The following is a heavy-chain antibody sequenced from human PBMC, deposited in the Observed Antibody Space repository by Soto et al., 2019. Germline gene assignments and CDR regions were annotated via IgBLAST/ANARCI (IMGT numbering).Heavy chain of an antibody. CDR2: ISSDGSNK. CDR1: GFTFSSYG. V-gene: IGHV3-30*18. J-gene: IGHJ4*02. D-gene: IGHD4-17*01. Sequence: GGSLRLSCAASGFTFSSYGIHWVRQAPGKGLEWVAVISSDGSNKYYGDSVKGRFTISRDNSKNTLFLQMNSLRVEDTAVYYCAKDSGSADYGGSDFEYWGQGTLVT. CDR3: AKDSGSADYGGSDFEY.